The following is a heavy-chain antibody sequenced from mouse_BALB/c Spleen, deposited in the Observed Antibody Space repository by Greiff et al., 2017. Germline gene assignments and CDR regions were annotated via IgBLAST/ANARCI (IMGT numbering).Heavy chain of an antibody. J-gene: IGHJ4*01. CDR2: IAPGSGST. CDR3: ARFYDYFYYAMDY. D-gene: IGHD2-4*01. V-gene: IGHV1S41*01. CDR1: GYTFTSYW. Sequence: DLVKPGASVKLSCKASGYTFTSYWINWIKQRPGQGLEWIGRIAPGSGSTYYNEMFKGKATLTVDTSSSTAYIQLSSLSSEDSAVYFCARFYDYFYYAMDYWGQGTSVTVSS.